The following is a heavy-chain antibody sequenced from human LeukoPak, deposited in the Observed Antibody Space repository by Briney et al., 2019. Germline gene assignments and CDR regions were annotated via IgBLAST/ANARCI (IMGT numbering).Heavy chain of an antibody. V-gene: IGHV1-69*01. Sequence: ASVKVSCKASGGTFSSYAISWVRQAPGQGLEWMGGIIPIFGTANYAQKFQGRVTITADESTSTAYMELSSLRSEDTAVYYCATWRQQLVLSNLYHYYGMDVWGQGTTVTVSS. CDR2: IIPIFGTA. CDR3: ATWRQQLVLSNLYHYYGMDV. J-gene: IGHJ6*02. CDR1: GGTFSSYA. D-gene: IGHD6-13*01.